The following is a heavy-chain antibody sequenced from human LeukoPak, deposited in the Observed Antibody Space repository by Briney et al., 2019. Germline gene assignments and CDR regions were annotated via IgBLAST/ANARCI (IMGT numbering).Heavy chain of an antibody. Sequence: GGSLRLSCAASGFTFSSYWMSWVRQAPGKGLEWVANIKQDGSEKYYVDSVKGRFTISRDNAKNSLYLQLNSLRAEDTAVYYCASGYYYDSSGYEDWGQGTLVTVSS. CDR2: IKQDGSEK. CDR3: ASGYYYDSSGYED. CDR1: GFTFSSYW. J-gene: IGHJ4*02. D-gene: IGHD3-22*01. V-gene: IGHV3-7*01.